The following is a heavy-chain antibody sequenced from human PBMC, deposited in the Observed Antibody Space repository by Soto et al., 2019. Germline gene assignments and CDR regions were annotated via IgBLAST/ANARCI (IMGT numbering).Heavy chain of an antibody. Sequence: SETLSLTCTVSGGSISSYYWSWIRQPPGKELEWIGYIYYSGSTYYNPSLKSRVTISVDTSKNQFSLKLSSVTAADTAVYYCARDMSIAAPRESWFDPWGQGTLVTVSS. J-gene: IGHJ5*02. CDR2: IYYSGST. V-gene: IGHV4-59*12. CDR1: GGSISSYY. CDR3: ARDMSIAAPRESWFDP. D-gene: IGHD6-6*01.